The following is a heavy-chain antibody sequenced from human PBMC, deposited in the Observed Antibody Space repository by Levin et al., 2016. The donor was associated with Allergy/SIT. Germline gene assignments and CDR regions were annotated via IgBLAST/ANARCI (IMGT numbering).Heavy chain of an antibody. Sequence: WIRQPPGKGLEWVSAISGSGGSTYYADSVKGRFTISRDNSKNTLYLQMNSLRAEDTAVYYCAKDVSGYPDANWFDPWGQGTLVTVSS. CDR2: ISGSGGST. J-gene: IGHJ5*02. D-gene: IGHD3-22*01. V-gene: IGHV3-23*01. CDR3: AKDVSGYPDANWFDP.